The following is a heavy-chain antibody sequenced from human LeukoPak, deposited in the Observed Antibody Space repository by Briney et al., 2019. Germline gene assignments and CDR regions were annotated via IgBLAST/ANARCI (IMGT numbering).Heavy chain of an antibody. CDR2: ISSSSSYI. D-gene: IGHD2-15*01. Sequence: GGSLRLSCAASGFTFSSYSMNWVRQAPGKGLEWVSSISSSSSYIYYADSVKGRFTISRDNAKNSLYLQMNSLRAEDTAVYYCARDLYCSGGSCYPGWEYYYGMDVWGQGTTVTVSS. CDR3: ARDLYCSGGSCYPGWEYYYGMDV. V-gene: IGHV3-21*01. J-gene: IGHJ6*02. CDR1: GFTFSSYS.